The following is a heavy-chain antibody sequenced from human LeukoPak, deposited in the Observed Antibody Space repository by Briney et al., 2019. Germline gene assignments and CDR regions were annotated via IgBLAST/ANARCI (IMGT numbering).Heavy chain of an antibody. Sequence: SETLSLTCTVSGGSIGSTNYYWGWIRQPPGKELEWIANIYYSGSTYYNPSLKSRVTISVDTSKNQFSLRLNSVTAADTSIYYCARIPTNAVPSAHNGFDIWGQGTMLTVSS. J-gene: IGHJ3*02. CDR1: GGSIGSTNYY. CDR3: ARIPTNAVPSAHNGFDI. D-gene: IGHD6-19*01. V-gene: IGHV4-39*01. CDR2: IYYSGST.